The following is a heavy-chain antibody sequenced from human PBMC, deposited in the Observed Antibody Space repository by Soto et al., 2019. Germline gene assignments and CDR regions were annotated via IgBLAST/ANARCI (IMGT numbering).Heavy chain of an antibody. CDR2: VRSKAYGGTT. D-gene: IGHD6-13*01. CDR1: GFTFGDYA. V-gene: IGHV3-49*05. CDR3: ARYTYTSRYSYYGMDV. Sequence: NPGGSLRLSCTTSGFTFGDYAMCWFRQAPGKGLEWVGVVRSKAYGGTTDYAASVKGRFDISRDDSKSVAYLQMNSVTTEDTAVYFCARYTYTSRYSYYGMDVWGQGTTVTVSS. J-gene: IGHJ6*02.